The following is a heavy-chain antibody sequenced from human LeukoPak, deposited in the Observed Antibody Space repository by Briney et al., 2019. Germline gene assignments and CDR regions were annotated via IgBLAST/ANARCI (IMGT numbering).Heavy chain of an antibody. CDR3: ARDRAVTQDWVEFDP. D-gene: IGHD4-17*01. J-gene: IGHJ5*02. CDR1: GFSVSNYY. Sequence: GGSLRLSCAGSGFSVSNYYMSWVRQAPGKGLEWVSLIRDSGETFYADSVKGRFTISRDNSKNTMYLQMNRLRVEDTAVYFCARDRAVTQDWVEFDPWGQGTLVVVSS. V-gene: IGHV3-66*03. CDR2: IRDSGET.